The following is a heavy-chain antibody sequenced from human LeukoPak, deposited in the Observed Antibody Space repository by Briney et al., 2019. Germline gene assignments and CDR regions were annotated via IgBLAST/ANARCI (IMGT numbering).Heavy chain of an antibody. V-gene: IGHV3-21*01. Sequence: GGSLRLSCAASGFTFSSYSMNWVRQAPGKGLEWVSSISSSSSYIYYADSVKGRFTISRDNAENSLYLQMNSLRAEDTAVYYCARDLGYCGGDCYSGSDWYFDLWGRGTLVTVSS. D-gene: IGHD2-21*02. CDR3: ARDLGYCGGDCYSGSDWYFDL. CDR1: GFTFSSYS. J-gene: IGHJ2*01. CDR2: ISSSSSYI.